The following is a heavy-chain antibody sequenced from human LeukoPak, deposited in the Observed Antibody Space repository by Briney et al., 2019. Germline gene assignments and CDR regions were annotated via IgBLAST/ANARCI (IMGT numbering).Heavy chain of an antibody. Sequence: ASVKLSCKVSGYTLTELSMHWVRQAPGKGLEWMGGFDPEDGETIYAQKFQGRVTMTEDTSTDTAYMELSSLRSEDTAVYYCATDRPDFWSGGYYFDYWGQGTLVTVSS. CDR3: ATDRPDFWSGGYYFDY. CDR1: GYTLTELS. V-gene: IGHV1-24*01. J-gene: IGHJ4*02. CDR2: FDPEDGET. D-gene: IGHD3-3*01.